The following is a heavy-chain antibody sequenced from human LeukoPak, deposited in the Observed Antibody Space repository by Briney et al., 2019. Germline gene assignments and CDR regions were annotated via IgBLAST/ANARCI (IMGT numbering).Heavy chain of an antibody. CDR1: GYSISSGYY. CDR3: ARDRVVVVTAIPDLDYYYYGMDV. CDR2: IYHSGST. V-gene: IGHV4-38-2*02. D-gene: IGHD2-21*02. Sequence: SETLSLTCTVSGYSISSGYYWGWIRQPPGKGLEWIGSIYHSGSTYYNPSLKSRVTISVDTSKNQFSLKLSSVTAADTAVYYCARDRVVVVTAIPDLDYYYYGMDVWGQGTTVTVSS. J-gene: IGHJ6*02.